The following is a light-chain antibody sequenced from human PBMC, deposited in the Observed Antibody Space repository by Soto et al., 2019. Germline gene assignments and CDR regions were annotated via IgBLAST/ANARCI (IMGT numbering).Light chain of an antibody. J-gene: IGLJ1*01. CDR1: RSDVGNYNY. CDR3: CSYTIDLPRFYV. Sequence: QSALTQPASVSGSPGQSITISCTGTRSDVGNYNYVSWYQHHPGKAPKLMIYAVGRRPSGVSNRFSGSKSGNTASLSIYGLQAEDEAEYYCCSYTIDLPRFYVFGTGTKLTVL. CDR2: AVG. V-gene: IGLV2-14*03.